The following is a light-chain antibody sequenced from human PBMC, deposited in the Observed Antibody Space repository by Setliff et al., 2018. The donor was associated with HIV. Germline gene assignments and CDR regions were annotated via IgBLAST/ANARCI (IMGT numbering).Light chain of an antibody. V-gene: IGLV2-14*03. Sequence: QSALTQPASVSGFPGQSITISCTGSSSDVGSYNYVSWHQQHPGKAPKLMISDVSKRPSGVSNRFSGSKSGNTASLTISGLQAEDEADYYCSSYTSSSPPYVFGTGTKGTVL. CDR2: DVS. J-gene: IGLJ1*01. CDR1: SSDVGSYNY. CDR3: SSYTSSSPPYV.